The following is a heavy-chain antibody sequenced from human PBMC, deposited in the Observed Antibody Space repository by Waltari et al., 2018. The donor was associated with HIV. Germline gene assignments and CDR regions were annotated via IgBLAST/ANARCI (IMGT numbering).Heavy chain of an antibody. J-gene: IGHJ4*02. Sequence: QVQLVQSGAEVKKPGASVKVSCKASGYTFTSYDINWVRQATGQGLEWMGWENPNSGNTGYAQKCQGRVTMTRNTSISTAYMELSSLRSEDTAVYYCARPGTFTFGGVIAYWGQGTLVTVSS. D-gene: IGHD3-16*01. CDR2: ENPNSGNT. V-gene: IGHV1-8*01. CDR3: ARPGTFTFGGVIAY. CDR1: GYTFTSYD.